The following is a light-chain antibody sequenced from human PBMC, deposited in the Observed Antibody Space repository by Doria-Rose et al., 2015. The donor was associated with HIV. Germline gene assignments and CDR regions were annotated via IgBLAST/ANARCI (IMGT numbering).Light chain of an antibody. Sequence: TQSPETLSVSPGESATLSCRASQSVGTDLAWYQHKPGQAPRLLIWGASTRATGITARFSGSGSWTEFTLTISSLQSEDFAIYFCHQYNNWPTFGQGTRLDIK. CDR1: QSVGTD. J-gene: IGKJ5*01. CDR2: GAS. CDR3: HQYNNWPT. V-gene: IGKV3-15*01.